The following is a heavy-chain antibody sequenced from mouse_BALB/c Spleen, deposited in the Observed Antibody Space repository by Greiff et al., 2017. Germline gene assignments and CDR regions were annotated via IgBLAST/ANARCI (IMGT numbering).Heavy chain of an antibody. Sequence: EVHLVESGGGLVKPGGSLKLSCAASGFTFSDYYMYWVRQTPEKRLEWVATISDGGSYTYYPDSVKGRFTISRDNAKNNLYLQMSSLKSEDTAMYYCERGRDPYGNYWYFDVWGAGTTVTVAS. CDR3: ERGRDPYGNYWYFDV. J-gene: IGHJ1*01. V-gene: IGHV5-4*02. CDR2: ISDGGSYT. D-gene: IGHD2-1*01. CDR1: GFTFSDYY.